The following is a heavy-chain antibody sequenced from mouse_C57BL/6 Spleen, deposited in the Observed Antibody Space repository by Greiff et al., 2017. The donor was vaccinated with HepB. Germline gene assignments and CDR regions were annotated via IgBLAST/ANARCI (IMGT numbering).Heavy chain of an antibody. CDR2: IYPGDGDT. V-gene: IGHV1-82*01. CDR1: GYAFSSSW. CDR3: ARLYYYGSSYDFYAMDY. D-gene: IGHD1-1*01. J-gene: IGHJ4*01. Sequence: QVQLQQSGPELVKPGASVKISCKASGYAFSSSWMNWVKQRPGKGLEWIGRIYPGDGDTNYNGKFKGKATLTADKSSSTAYMQLSSLTSEDSAVYFCARLYYYGSSYDFYAMDYWGQGTSVTVSS.